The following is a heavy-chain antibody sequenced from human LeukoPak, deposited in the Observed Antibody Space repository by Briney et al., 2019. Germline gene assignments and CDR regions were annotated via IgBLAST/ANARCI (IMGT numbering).Heavy chain of an antibody. CDR1: GFNFSSYA. Sequence: GWSLRLSCAASGFNFSSYAMSWVRQAPGKGLEWVSAISGSGGSTNYADSVKGRFTISRDNPKNTLYLQMNNLRAEDTALYYCAKVPNSYYFDYWGQGALVTVSS. J-gene: IGHJ4*02. D-gene: IGHD1-1*01. V-gene: IGHV3-23*01. CDR2: ISGSGGST. CDR3: AKVPNSYYFDY.